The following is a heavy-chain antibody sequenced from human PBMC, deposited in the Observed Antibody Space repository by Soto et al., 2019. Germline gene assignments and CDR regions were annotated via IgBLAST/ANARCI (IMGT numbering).Heavy chain of an antibody. CDR2: ISNSGLTI. CDR3: ARDGPGYSGYDYVDYFDY. CDR1: GFTFSDYY. V-gene: IGHV3-11*01. Sequence: GGSLRLSCAASGFTFSDYYMSWIRQTPGRGLEWISYISNSGLTIYYADSVKGRFTLSRDNAKNSLYLQMDSLRAEDTAVYYCARDGPGYSGYDYVDYFDYWGHGRLVTVSS. D-gene: IGHD5-12*01. J-gene: IGHJ4*01.